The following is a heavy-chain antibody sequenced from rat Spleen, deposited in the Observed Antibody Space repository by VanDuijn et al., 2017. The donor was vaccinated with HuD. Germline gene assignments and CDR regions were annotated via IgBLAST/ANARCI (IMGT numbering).Heavy chain of an antibody. CDR3: TIHPRY. CDR2: MRYNGDT. V-gene: IGHV2-63*01. Sequence: QVHLKESGPGLVRPSQTLSLTCTVSGFSLISNSVHWVRQPPGKGLEWMGRMRYNGDTSYNSALKSRLSISRDTSKNQVFLKMNSLQTDDTGTYYCTIHPRYWGQGLMVTVSS. J-gene: IGHJ2*01. CDR1: GFSLISNS. D-gene: IGHD3-1*01.